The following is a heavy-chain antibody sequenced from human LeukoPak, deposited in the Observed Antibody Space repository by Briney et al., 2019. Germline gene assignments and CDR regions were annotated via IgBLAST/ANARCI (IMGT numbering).Heavy chain of an antibody. CDR2: IKQDGSEK. CDR1: GFTFSSYW. Sequence: GGSLRLSCAASGFTFSSYWMSWVRQAPGKGLEWVANIKQDGSEKYYVDSVKGRFTISRDNAKNSLYLQMNSLRAEDTALYYCARSVGYCSSTSCYFDYWGQGTLVTVSS. V-gene: IGHV3-7*01. D-gene: IGHD2-2*03. CDR3: ARSVGYCSSTSCYFDY. J-gene: IGHJ4*02.